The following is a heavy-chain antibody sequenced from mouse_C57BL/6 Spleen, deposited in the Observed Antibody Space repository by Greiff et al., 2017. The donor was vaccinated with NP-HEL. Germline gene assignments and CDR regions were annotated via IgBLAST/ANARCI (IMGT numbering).Heavy chain of an antibody. J-gene: IGHJ2*01. Sequence: EVQLQQSGPELVKPGASVKISCKASGYTFTDYYMNWVKQSHGKSLEWIGDINPNNGGTSYNQKLKGKATLTVDKSSSTADMELRSLTSEDSAVYYCARTPITTVSLFDYWGQGTTLTVSS. CDR3: ARTPITTVSLFDY. V-gene: IGHV1-26*01. CDR2: INPNNGGT. CDR1: GYTFTDYY. D-gene: IGHD1-1*01.